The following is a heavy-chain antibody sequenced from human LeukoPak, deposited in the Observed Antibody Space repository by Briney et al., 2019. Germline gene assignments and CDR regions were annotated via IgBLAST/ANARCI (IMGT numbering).Heavy chain of an antibody. V-gene: IGHV4-34*01. Sequence: SETLSLTCAVYGGSFSGYYWSWIRQPPGKGLEWIGEINHSGSTNYNPSLKSRVTISVDTSKNQFSLKLSSVTAADTAVYYCARPTYGDTGPQYGMDVWGQGTTVTVSS. CDR3: ARPTYGDTGPQYGMDV. CDR1: GGSFSGYY. CDR2: INHSGST. J-gene: IGHJ6*02. D-gene: IGHD4-17*01.